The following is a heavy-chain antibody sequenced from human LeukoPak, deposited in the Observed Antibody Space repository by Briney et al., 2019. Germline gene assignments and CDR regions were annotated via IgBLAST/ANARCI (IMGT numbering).Heavy chain of an antibody. CDR1: GGSISSSSYY. J-gene: IGHJ3*02. D-gene: IGHD3-10*01. Sequence: SETLSLTCTVSGGSISSSSYYWGWIRQPPGKGLEWIGSIYYSGSTYYNPSLKSRVTISVDTSKNQFSLKLSSVTAADTAVYYCARQEGFGESDGVAFDIWGQGTMVTVSS. V-gene: IGHV4-39*01. CDR2: IYYSGST. CDR3: ARQEGFGESDGVAFDI.